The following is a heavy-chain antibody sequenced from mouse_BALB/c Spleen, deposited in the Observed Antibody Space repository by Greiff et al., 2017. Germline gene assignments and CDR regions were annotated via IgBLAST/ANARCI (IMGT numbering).Heavy chain of an antibody. V-gene: IGHV1S126*01. CDR1: GYSFTSYW. Sequence: QVQLKESGPQLVRPGASVKISCKASGYSFTSYWMHWVKQRPGQGLEWIGMIDPSDSETRLNQKFKDKATLTVDKSSSTAYMQLSSPTSEDSAVYYCARGGLRLRYFDYWGKGTTLTVSS. CDR3: ARGGLRLRYFDY. CDR2: IDPSDSET. D-gene: IGHD1-2*01. J-gene: IGHJ2*01.